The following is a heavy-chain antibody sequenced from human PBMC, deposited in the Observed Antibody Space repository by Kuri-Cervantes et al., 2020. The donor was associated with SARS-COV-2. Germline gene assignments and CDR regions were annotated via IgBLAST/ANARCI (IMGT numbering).Heavy chain of an antibody. V-gene: IGHV4-59*08. D-gene: IGHD2-2*01. CDR2: IYYSGST. J-gene: IGHJ5*02. CDR1: GGSISSHY. CDR3: ARHGIVVVPAAKGDDWFDP. Sequence: SETLSLTCTVSGGSISSHYWSWIRQPPGKGLEWIGYIYYSGSTNYNPSLKSRVTMSVDTSKNQFSLKLSSVTAADTAVYYCARHGIVVVPAAKGDDWFDPWGQGTLVTVSS.